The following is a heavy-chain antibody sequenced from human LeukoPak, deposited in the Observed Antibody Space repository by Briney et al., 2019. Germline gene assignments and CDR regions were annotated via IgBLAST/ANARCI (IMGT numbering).Heavy chain of an antibody. Sequence: GGSLRLSCAASGFTFSTNWMSWVRQAPGKGLEWVSSISGGGEDTYYADSVKGRFTISRDNSETTLYLQMSSLGADDTALYYCARTIAQYTNTWLYYYYGLDVWGQGTTVTVSS. CDR2: ISGGGEDT. CDR3: ARTIAQYTNTWLYYYYGLDV. V-gene: IGHV3-23*01. J-gene: IGHJ6*02. CDR1: GFTFSTNW. D-gene: IGHD6-13*01.